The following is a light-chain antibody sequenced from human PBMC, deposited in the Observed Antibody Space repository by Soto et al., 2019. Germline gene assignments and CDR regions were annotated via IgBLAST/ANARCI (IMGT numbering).Light chain of an antibody. CDR1: SSNIGTNT. V-gene: IGLV1-44*01. Sequence: QLVLTQPPSASGTPGQRVTISCSGSSSNIGTNTVIWYQQLPGAAPKLLIYSDNQRPSGVPDRFSGSKSGTSASLAISGLQSKDEADYYCAAWDVSLVVFGGGTKLTVL. J-gene: IGLJ2*01. CDR2: SDN. CDR3: AAWDVSLVV.